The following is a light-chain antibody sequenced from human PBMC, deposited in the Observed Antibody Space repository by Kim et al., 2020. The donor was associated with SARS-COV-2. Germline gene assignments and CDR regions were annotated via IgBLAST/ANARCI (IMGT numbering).Light chain of an antibody. CDR1: ELGRNY. J-gene: IGLJ3*02. Sequence: VSPGQTATITCSGNELGRNYASWYQQRPGQSPLLVIYRDDKRPSGIPERFSGSTSGNTATLTISGTQPLDEADYYCQAWDNNIVVFGGGTQLTVL. CDR2: RDD. V-gene: IGLV3-1*01. CDR3: QAWDNNIVV.